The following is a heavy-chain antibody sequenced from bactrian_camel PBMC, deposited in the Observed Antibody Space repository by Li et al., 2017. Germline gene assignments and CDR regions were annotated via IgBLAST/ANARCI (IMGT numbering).Heavy chain of an antibody. J-gene: IGHJ6*01. CDR1: GYTYSTYS. D-gene: IGHD4*01. CDR2: VDYDGTT. Sequence: HVQLVESGGGSVHAGGSMRLSCVVSGYTYSTYSMGWFRQAPGKEREGIAYVDYDGTTVYDASVKGRFTISRDKPKNTLYLQMDKLKPDDTGMYYCAAGDVEVDSDYVDETSFGYWGQGTQVTVS. CDR3: AAGDVEVDSDYVDETSFGY. V-gene: IGHV3S55*01.